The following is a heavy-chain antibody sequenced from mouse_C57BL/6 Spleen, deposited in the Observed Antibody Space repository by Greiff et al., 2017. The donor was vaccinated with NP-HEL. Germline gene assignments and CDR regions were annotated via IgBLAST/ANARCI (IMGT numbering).Heavy chain of an antibody. V-gene: IGHV1-75*01. J-gene: IGHJ2*01. Sequence: QVQLQQSGPELVKPGASVKISCKASGYTFTDYYINWVKQRPGQGLEWIGWIFPGSGSTYYNEKFKGKATLTVDKSSSTAYMLLSSLTSEDSAVYFCARRGYYGSSYDYFDSWGQDTTLTVSS. CDR1: GYTFTDYY. CDR2: IFPGSGST. CDR3: ARRGYYGSSYDYFDS. D-gene: IGHD1-1*01.